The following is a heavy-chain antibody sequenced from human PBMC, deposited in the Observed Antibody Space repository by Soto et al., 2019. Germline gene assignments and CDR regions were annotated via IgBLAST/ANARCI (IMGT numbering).Heavy chain of an antibody. J-gene: IGHJ4*02. CDR3: ASEYCSGGSCYGVNY. CDR1: GFTFSTYA. D-gene: IGHD2-15*01. Sequence: QVQLVESGGGVVQPGRSLRLSCAASGFTFSTYAMHWVRQAPGKGLEWVAVISYDGSNKYYADSVKGRFTISRDNSKKTLYLEMTSLRAEDTAVYYCASEYCSGGSCYGVNYWGQGTLVTVSS. V-gene: IGHV3-30-3*01. CDR2: ISYDGSNK.